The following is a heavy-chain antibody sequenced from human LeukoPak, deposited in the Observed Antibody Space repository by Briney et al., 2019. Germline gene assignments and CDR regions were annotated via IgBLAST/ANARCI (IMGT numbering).Heavy chain of an antibody. CDR3: ARSGYSSPVGRFDP. CDR2: IYYSGST. D-gene: IGHD6-13*01. V-gene: IGHV4-59*01. CDR1: GGSISSYY. Sequence: SETLSLTCTVSGGSISSYYWSWIRWPPGKGLEWTGYIYYSGSTNYNPSLKSRVTISVDTSKNQFSLKLSSVTAADTAVYYCARSGYSSPVGRFDPWGQGTLVTVSS. J-gene: IGHJ5*02.